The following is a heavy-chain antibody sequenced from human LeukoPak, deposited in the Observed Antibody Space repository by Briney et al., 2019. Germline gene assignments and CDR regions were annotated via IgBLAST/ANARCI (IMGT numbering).Heavy chain of an antibody. V-gene: IGHV1-46*01. Sequence: ASVKVSCKASGYTFTSYYMHWVRQAPGQGLEWMGIINPSGGSTSYAQKFQGRVTMTRDTSTSTVYMELSSLRSEDTAVYYCARGASGYSYGLFTILGDYWGQGTLVTVSS. CDR3: ARGASGYSYGLFTILGDY. D-gene: IGHD5-18*01. J-gene: IGHJ4*02. CDR2: INPSGGST. CDR1: GYTFTSYY.